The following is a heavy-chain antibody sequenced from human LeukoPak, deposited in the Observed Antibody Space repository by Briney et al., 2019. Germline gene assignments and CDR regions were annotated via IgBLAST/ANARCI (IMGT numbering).Heavy chain of an antibody. V-gene: IGHV4-4*07. Sequence: SETLSLTCSVSGGSISNYYWSWIRQPAGKGLEWIGRIYASGSTNHNPSLKSRVTMSVDTSKNQFSLKLSSVTAADTAVYYCARVGYCSSTSCYRGKKYNWFDPWGQGTLVTVSS. D-gene: IGHD2-2*02. CDR1: GGSISNYY. J-gene: IGHJ5*02. CDR3: ARVGYCSSTSCYRGKKYNWFDP. CDR2: IYASGST.